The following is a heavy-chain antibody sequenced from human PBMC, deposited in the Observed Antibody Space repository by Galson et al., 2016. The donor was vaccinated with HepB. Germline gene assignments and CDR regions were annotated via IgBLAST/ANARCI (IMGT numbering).Heavy chain of an antibody. D-gene: IGHD5-12*01. V-gene: IGHV5-51*01. Sequence: QSGAEVKSPGESLKISCEASGFNNYWIGWVRQMPGKGLEWMGIIWPGDSDARYSPSFQGQVTISVDKSNSTAYLQWSSLKASDTATYYCARQADYSGQWSPFDYWGQGTLVTVSS. CDR2: IWPGDSDA. CDR3: ARQADYSGQWSPFDY. J-gene: IGHJ4*02. CDR1: GFNNYW.